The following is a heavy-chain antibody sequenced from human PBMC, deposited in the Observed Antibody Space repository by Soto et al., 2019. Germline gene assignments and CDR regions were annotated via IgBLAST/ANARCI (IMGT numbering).Heavy chain of an antibody. CDR1: GFTFSSYS. J-gene: IGHJ6*02. D-gene: IGHD6-19*01. CDR3: ARDQSGWYGDYYYGMDV. V-gene: IGHV3-21*01. Sequence: EVQLVESGGGLVKPGGSLRLSCAASGFTFSSYSMNWVRQAPGKGLEWVSSISSSSSYIYYSDSVKGRITISRDNAKNSLYLQMNSLRAEDTAVYYCARDQSGWYGDYYYGMDVWGQGTTVTVSS. CDR2: ISSSSSYI.